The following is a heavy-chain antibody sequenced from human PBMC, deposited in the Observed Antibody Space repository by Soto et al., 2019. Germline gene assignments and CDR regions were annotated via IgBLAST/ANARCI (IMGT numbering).Heavy chain of an antibody. CDR3: ARDGYYDSSGSIST. Sequence: QVQLVESGGGVVQPGRSLRLSCAASGFTFSSYGIHWGRQAPGQGLEWVAVIWYDGSNNYYADSVNGRFTISRANSMNTMYLQMNCLSAEDTAVYYCARDGYYDSSGSISTSVQGTLVTVS. D-gene: IGHD3-22*01. J-gene: IGHJ5*02. CDR2: IWYDGSNN. V-gene: IGHV3-33*01. CDR1: GFTFSSYG.